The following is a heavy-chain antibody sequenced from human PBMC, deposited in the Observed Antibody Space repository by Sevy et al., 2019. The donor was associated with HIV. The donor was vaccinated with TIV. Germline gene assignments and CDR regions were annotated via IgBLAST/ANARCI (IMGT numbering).Heavy chain of an antibody. CDR3: TMDAGYSIAWSPSDY. J-gene: IGHJ4*02. CDR2: ISSAGSNK. V-gene: IGHV3-30-3*01. D-gene: IGHD6-19*01. Sequence: GGSLRLSCAASGLTFSSHAMHWVRRAPGKGLEWVAVISSAGSNKYYADSVKGRFTISRDNPKNTLYLQMNSLRPEDTAVYYCTMDAGYSIAWSPSDYWGQGTLVTVSS. CDR1: GLTFSSHA.